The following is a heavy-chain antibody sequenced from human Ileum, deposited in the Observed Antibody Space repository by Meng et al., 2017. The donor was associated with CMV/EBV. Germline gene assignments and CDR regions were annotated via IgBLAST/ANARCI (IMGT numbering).Heavy chain of an antibody. J-gene: IGHJ4*02. CDR1: GFTFSSYG. CDR2: ISYDGSNK. CDR3: AKVVLSSGYSTYYFDY. V-gene: IGHV3-30*18. Sequence: SGFTFSSYGMPWVRQAPGKGLEWVAVISYDGSNKYHADSVKGRFTISRDNSKNTLYLQMNSLRAEDTAIYYCAKVVLSSGYSTYYFDYWGQGTLVTVSS. D-gene: IGHD3-22*01.